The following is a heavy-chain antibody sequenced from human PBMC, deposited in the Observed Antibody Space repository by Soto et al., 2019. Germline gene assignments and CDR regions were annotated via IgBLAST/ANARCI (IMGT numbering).Heavy chain of an antibody. D-gene: IGHD6-13*01. CDR2: INHSGST. V-gene: IGHV4-34*01. J-gene: IGHJ4*02. Sequence: QVQLQQWGAGLLKPSETLSLTCAVYGGSFSGYYWSWIRQPPGKGLEWIGEINHSGSTNYNPSLKSRVTISVDTSKNQFSLKLSSVTAADTAVYYCARAVEAAAGKYYFDYWGQGTLVTVSS. CDR1: GGSFSGYY. CDR3: ARAVEAAAGKYYFDY.